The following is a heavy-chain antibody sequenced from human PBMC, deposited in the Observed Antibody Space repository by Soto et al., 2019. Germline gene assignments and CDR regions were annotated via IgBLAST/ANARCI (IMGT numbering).Heavy chain of an antibody. Sequence: QVHLEESGPRLVKPSETLSLTCTVSGXSXXXXXXXXXXXXXXKGLEWIGHIYYTGTTNYNPSLKSRVNMSLDTSKXQFSLNLTSVTAAXXXVYYCARSNWNFPFDYCGQGTLVTVSS. CDR2: IYYTGTT. CDR3: ARSNWNFPFDY. CDR1: GXSXXXXX. D-gene: IGHD1-7*01. J-gene: IGHJ4*02. V-gene: IGHV4-59*01.